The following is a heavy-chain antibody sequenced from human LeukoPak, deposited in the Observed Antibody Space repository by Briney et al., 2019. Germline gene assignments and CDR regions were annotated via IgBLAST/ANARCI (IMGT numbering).Heavy chain of an antibody. J-gene: IGHJ4*02. CDR2: IYYSGST. V-gene: IGHV4-59*01. Sequence: TPSETLSLTCTDSGGSISSYYWSWIRQPPGKGLEWIGNIYYSGSTNYKSSLKSRISISVDTSKNQFSLKLSSVTAADTAVYYCARLSGYDWESFYDYWGQGTLVTVSS. D-gene: IGHD5-12*01. CDR3: ARLSGYDWESFYDY. CDR1: GGSISSYY.